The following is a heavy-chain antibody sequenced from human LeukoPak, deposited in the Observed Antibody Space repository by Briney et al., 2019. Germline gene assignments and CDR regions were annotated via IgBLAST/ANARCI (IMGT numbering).Heavy chain of an antibody. CDR2: IYYSGST. J-gene: IGHJ3*02. CDR3: ARSGLPDAFDI. Sequence: PSETLSLTCTVSGGSIGSYYWSWIRQPPGKGLEWIGYIYYSGSTNYNPSPKSRVTISVDTSKNQFSLKLSSVTAADTAVYYCARSGLPDAFDIWGQGTMVTVSS. CDR1: GGSIGSYY. V-gene: IGHV4-59*01. D-gene: IGHD3-10*01.